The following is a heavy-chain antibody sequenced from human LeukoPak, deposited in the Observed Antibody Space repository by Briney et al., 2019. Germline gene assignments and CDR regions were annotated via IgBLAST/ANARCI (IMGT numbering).Heavy chain of an antibody. CDR2: INPNSGGT. J-gene: IGHJ3*02. Sequence: ASVTVSFTASGYTFTVYYMHWVRQAPGQGLEWMGWINPNSGGTNNAQKFQGWVTMTRDTSISTAYMELSRLRSDDTAVYYCARGPPQFSGYDDAFDIWGQGTMVTVSS. V-gene: IGHV1-2*04. D-gene: IGHD5-12*01. CDR3: ARGPPQFSGYDDAFDI. CDR1: GYTFTVYY.